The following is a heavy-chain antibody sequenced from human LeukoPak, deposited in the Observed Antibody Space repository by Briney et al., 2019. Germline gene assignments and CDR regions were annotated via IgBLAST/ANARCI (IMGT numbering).Heavy chain of an antibody. CDR3: TRERDYTDEY. J-gene: IGHJ4*02. CDR1: GLTFGDYA. CDR2: IRGKGSGGST. D-gene: IGHD4-11*01. V-gene: IGHV3-49*03. Sequence: PGRSLRLSCTASGLTFGDYAMSWFRQAPGKGLEWVGFIRGKGSGGSTEYAASVKGRFTISRDDSRSMAYLQMDGLRTEDTAVYYCTRERDYTDEYWGQGTLVTVSS.